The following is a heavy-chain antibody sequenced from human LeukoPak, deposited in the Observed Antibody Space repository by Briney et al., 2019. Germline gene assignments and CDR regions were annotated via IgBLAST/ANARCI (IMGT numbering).Heavy chain of an antibody. Sequence: RPGGSLRLSCAASGFTFSSYAMSWVRQAPGKGLEWVSAISGSGGSTYYADSVKGRFTISRDNSKNTLYLQMNSLRAEDTAVYYCAREGREMATVGNDYWGQGTLVTVSS. V-gene: IGHV3-23*01. CDR1: GFTFSSYA. J-gene: IGHJ4*02. D-gene: IGHD5-24*01. CDR3: AREGREMATVGNDY. CDR2: ISGSGGST.